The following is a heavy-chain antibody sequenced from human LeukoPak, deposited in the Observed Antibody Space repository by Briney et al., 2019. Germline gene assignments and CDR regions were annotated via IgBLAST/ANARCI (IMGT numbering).Heavy chain of an antibody. CDR2: INSDGSST. J-gene: IGHJ4*02. CDR3: AREPLYYFDY. Sequence: GGSLRLSCAASGFTFSSYWMHWVRQAPGKGLVRVSRINSDGSSTSYADSVKGRFTISRDNAKNTLYLQMNSLRAEDTAVYYCAREPLYYFDYWGQGTLVTVSS. CDR1: GFTFSSYW. D-gene: IGHD1-14*01. V-gene: IGHV3-74*01.